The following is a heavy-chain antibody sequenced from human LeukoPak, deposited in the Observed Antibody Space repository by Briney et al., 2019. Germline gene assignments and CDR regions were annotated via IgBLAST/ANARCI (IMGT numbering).Heavy chain of an antibody. D-gene: IGHD2-2*01. CDR1: GGSISDYY. Sequence: SETLSLTCTVSGGSISDYYWSWVRQPPGKGLEWIGYIYYSGNTNYNPSLKSRVAISVDTSKNQFSLRLSSVTAADTAVYLCARVSCTTTSCPGWFDPWGQGTLVTVSS. V-gene: IGHV4-59*01. J-gene: IGHJ5*02. CDR3: ARVSCTTTSCPGWFDP. CDR2: IYYSGNT.